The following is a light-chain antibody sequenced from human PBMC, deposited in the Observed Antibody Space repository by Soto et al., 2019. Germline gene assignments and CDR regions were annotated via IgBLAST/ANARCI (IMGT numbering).Light chain of an antibody. CDR1: QIISIY. V-gene: IGKV1-39*01. Sequence: DIQMTQSPSSLSASVGDRVTITCRASQIISIYLNWYQLKPGKAPNLLMYGASYLKSGVPTRFSGNDTGTASSSTIMFLQPLAVATSYSKITHTTPEITIIDGTKLDIK. CDR2: GAS. CDR3: KITHTTPEIT. J-gene: IGKJ5*01.